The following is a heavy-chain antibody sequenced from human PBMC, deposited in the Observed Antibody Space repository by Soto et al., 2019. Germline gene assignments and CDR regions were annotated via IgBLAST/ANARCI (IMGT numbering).Heavy chain of an antibody. CDR1: GFTFSSYA. Sequence: PGGSLRLSCAASGFTFSSYAMHWVRQAPGKGLEWVAVISYDGSNKYYADSVKGRFTISRDNSKNTLYLQMNSLRAEDTAVYYCAREEGAVADDAFDIWGQGTMVTVS. CDR2: ISYDGSNK. J-gene: IGHJ3*02. D-gene: IGHD6-19*01. CDR3: AREEGAVADDAFDI. V-gene: IGHV3-30-3*01.